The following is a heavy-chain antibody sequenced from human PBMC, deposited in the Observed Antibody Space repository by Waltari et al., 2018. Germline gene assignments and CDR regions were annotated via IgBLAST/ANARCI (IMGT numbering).Heavy chain of an antibody. J-gene: IGHJ4*02. CDR3: AKSRGFEY. CDR2: INYDGSQK. V-gene: IGHV3-7*01. Sequence: EVKLVESGGGLVQPGGSLRLACGASGFTFSSYWMSWVRQTPGKGLEGVANINYDGSQKYYVDSVKGRFTISRDNAKNSLYLQMNSLRVEDTAVYYCAKSRGFEYWGQGTLITVSS. CDR1: GFTFSSYW. D-gene: IGHD2-2*01.